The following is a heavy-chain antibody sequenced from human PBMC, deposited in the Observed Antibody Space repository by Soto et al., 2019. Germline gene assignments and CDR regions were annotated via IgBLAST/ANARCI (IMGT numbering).Heavy chain of an antibody. CDR3: ARGPEHDSLFDY. V-gene: IGHV4-30-2*01. D-gene: IGHD2-15*01. CDR2: IYHSGST. Sequence: PSETLSLTCAVSGGSISSGGYSWSWIRQPPGKGLEWIGYIYHSGSTYYNPSLKSRVTISVDRSKNQFSLKLSSVTAADTAVYYCARGPEHDSLFDYWGQGTLVTVSS. J-gene: IGHJ4*02. CDR1: GGSISSGGYS.